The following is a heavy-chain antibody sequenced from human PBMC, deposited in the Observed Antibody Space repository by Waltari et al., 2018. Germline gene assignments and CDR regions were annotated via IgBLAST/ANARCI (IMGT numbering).Heavy chain of an antibody. Sequence: QVQLQESGPGLVKPSETLSLTCTVSGGSISSYYWSWIRQPPGKGLEWIGYIYYNGSTNYNPSLKSRVTISVDTSKNQFSLKLSSVTAADTAVYYCARDTGKWPSYYYYMDVWGKGTTVTISS. CDR2: IYYNGST. J-gene: IGHJ6*03. D-gene: IGHD2-8*02. V-gene: IGHV4-59*01. CDR3: ARDTGKWPSYYYYMDV. CDR1: GGSISSYY.